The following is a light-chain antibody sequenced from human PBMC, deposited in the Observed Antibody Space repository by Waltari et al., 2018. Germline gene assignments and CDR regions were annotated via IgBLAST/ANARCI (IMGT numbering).Light chain of an antibody. CDR3: QQRTNWT. J-gene: IGKJ4*01. V-gene: IGKV3-11*01. CDR1: QIVSSY. Sequence: EIVLTQSPVTLALSPGERATLSCRASQIVSSYLAWYQQKPGQAPRLLIYDASTRATGIPARFSGSGSGTDFTLTISSLEPEDFAVYYCQQRTNWTFGGGTKVEIK. CDR2: DAS.